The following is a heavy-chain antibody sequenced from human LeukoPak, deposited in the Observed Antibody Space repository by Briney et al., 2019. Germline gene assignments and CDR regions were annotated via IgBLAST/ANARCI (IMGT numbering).Heavy chain of an antibody. Sequence: GGSLRLSFAASGFTFSSYGMHWVRQAPGMGLEWVAVISYDGSNKYYADSVKGRFTISRDNSKNTLYLQMNSLRAEDTAVYYRAKSDDDMVRGLDSSGPLDYWGQGTLVTVSS. CDR3: AKSDDDMVRGLDSSGPLDY. CDR1: GFTFSSYG. J-gene: IGHJ4*02. CDR2: ISYDGSNK. D-gene: IGHD3-22*01. V-gene: IGHV3-30*18.